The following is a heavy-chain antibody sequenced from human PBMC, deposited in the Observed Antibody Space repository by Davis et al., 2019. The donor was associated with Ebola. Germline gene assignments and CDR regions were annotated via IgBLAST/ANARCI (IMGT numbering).Heavy chain of an antibody. CDR1: GFAFSSYD. CDR2: IWGNGDRA. J-gene: IGHJ4*02. Sequence: ESLKISCVGSGFAFSSYDMSWVRQAPGKGLEWVSGIWGNGDRAYYADSVKGRFTISRDNSKSMVHLQMSSLRAEDTAIYYCAKDYSDTRTGDFWGQGTLVTVAS. V-gene: IGHV3-23*01. CDR3: AKDYSDTRTGDF. D-gene: IGHD3-22*01.